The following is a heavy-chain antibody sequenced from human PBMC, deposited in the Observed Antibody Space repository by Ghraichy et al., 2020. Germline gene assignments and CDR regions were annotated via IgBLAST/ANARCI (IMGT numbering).Heavy chain of an antibody. V-gene: IGHV4-59*01. CDR2: IYYSGST. CDR1: GGSISSYY. CDR3: ARDGGYSSGLNWFDP. Sequence: SETLSLTCTVSGGSISSYYWSWIRQPPGKGLEWIGYIYYSGSTNYNPSLKSRVTISVDTSKNQFSLKLSSVTAADTAVYYCARDGGYSSGLNWFDPWGQGTLVTVSS. J-gene: IGHJ5*02. D-gene: IGHD6-19*01.